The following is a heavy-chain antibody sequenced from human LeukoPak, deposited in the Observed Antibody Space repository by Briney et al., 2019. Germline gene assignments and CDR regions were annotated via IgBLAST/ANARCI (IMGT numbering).Heavy chain of an antibody. CDR3: AELGITMIGGV. J-gene: IGHJ6*04. D-gene: IGHD3-10*02. CDR2: IRFDGTDE. V-gene: IGHV3-30*02. CDR1: GFSFRNYG. Sequence: PGGALRISCGASGFSFRNYGMHWVRPGPGKGLGWVAFIRFDGTDEFYADSVKGRFTISRDNAKNSLYLQMNSLRAEDTAVYYCAELGITMIGGVWGKGTTVTISS.